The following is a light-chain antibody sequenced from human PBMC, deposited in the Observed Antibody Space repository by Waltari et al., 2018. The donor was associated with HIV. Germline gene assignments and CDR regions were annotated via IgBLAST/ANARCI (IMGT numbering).Light chain of an antibody. CDR2: DVT. V-gene: IGLV2-8*01. CDR3: SSYAGSSMSYA. CDR1: SSDVGAFKY. Sequence: QSALTQPPSASGSPGQSVSISCTGASSDVGAFKYVPWYQQHQGKAPKLLIYDVTKRPSGVPDRFSGSKSGNTASLTVSGLQAEDEAHYYCSSYAGSSMSYAFGTGTKVTVL. J-gene: IGLJ1*01.